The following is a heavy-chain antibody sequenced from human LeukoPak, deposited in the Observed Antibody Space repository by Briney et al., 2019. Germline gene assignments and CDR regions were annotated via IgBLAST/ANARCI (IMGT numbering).Heavy chain of an antibody. CDR3: TTAYYDFWSGYLFIFDY. J-gene: IGHJ4*02. Sequence: KAGGSLRLSCAASGFTFSNAWMSWVRQAPGKGLEWVGRIKSKTDGGTTDYAAPVKGRFTISRDDSKNTLYLQMNSLKTEDTAVYYCTTAYYDFWSGYLFIFDYWGQGTLVTVSS. V-gene: IGHV3-15*01. CDR2: IKSKTDGGTT. CDR1: GFTFSNAW. D-gene: IGHD3-3*01.